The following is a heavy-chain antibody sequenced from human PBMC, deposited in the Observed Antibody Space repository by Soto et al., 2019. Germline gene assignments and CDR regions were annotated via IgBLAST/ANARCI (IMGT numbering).Heavy chain of an antibody. CDR1: GFSLSTTGVG. D-gene: IGHD3-10*01. Sequence: QITLKESGPTLVRPTQTLTLTCTFSGFSLSTTGVGVGWIRQPPGKALEWLALMYWDDDKRYSPSLKSRITITKETSTTEVILTMSNTDPVDTARYYCAQRLPHYGLGRERGNGFDPWGQGTLVTVSS. J-gene: IGHJ5*02. V-gene: IGHV2-5*02. CDR3: AQRLPHYGLGRERGNGFDP. CDR2: MYWDDDK.